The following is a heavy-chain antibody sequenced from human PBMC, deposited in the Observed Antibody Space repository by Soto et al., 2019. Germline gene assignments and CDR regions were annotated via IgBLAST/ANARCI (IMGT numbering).Heavy chain of an antibody. D-gene: IGHD6-13*01. CDR1: GYSFTSYW. J-gene: IGHJ6*02. V-gene: IGHV5-10-1*01. Sequence: PGESLKISCKGSGYSFTSYWITWVRQMPGKGLEWMGRIDPSDSYTKYSPSFQGHVTISADKSISTAYLQWSSLKASDTAMYYCARRVVAAAGSLHYYYGMDVWGQGTTVTVSS. CDR3: ARRVVAAAGSLHYYYGMDV. CDR2: IDPSDSYT.